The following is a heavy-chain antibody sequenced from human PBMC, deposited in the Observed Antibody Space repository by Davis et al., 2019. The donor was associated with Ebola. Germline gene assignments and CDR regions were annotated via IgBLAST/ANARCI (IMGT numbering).Heavy chain of an antibody. V-gene: IGHV3-23*01. CDR1: GYIFSNYV. J-gene: IGHJ6*04. Sequence: GESLKIPCETSGYIFSNYVMSWLRQAPGKGLEWVSTFGTGGDTYYADSVKGRFAISRDNSKKTLYLQMNSLRAEDTAVYYCAKSGLSFGVVKYHYGMDVWGKGTTVTVSS. CDR2: FGTGGDT. D-gene: IGHD3-3*01. CDR3: AKSGLSFGVVKYHYGMDV.